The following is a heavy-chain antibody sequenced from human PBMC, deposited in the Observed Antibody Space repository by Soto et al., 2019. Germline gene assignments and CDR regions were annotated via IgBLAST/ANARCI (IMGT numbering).Heavy chain of an antibody. CDR2: IYYSGST. J-gene: IGHJ6*02. D-gene: IGHD3-10*01. CDR3: ARLTLLWFGESYGMDV. Sequence: PSETLSLPCTVSGGSIRSSSYYWGWIRQPPGKGLEWIGSIYYSGSTYYNPSLKSRVTISVDTSKNQFSLKLSSVTAADTAVYYCARLTLLWFGESYGMDVWGQGTTVTVSS. V-gene: IGHV4-39*01. CDR1: GGSIRSSSYY.